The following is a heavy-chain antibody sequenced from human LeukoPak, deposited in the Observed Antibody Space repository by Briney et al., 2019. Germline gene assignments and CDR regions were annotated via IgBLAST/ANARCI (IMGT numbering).Heavy chain of an antibody. CDR1: GFTSGTSW. CDR3: ARSAR. J-gene: IGHJ4*02. CDR2: INQDGSAQ. V-gene: IGHV3-7*01. Sequence: GGSLRLSRAASGFTSGTSWMSWVRQAPGKGLEWVANINQDGSAQYYVDSVKGRFTISRDNAKSSLYLQMDSLRAEDTAVYYCARSARWGQGTLVTVSS.